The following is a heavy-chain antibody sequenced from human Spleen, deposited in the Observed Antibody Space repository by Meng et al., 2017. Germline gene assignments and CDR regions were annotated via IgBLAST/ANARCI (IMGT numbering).Heavy chain of an antibody. CDR1: CGSIGSSNW. V-gene: IGHV4-4*02. CDR3: ARLILDSSGYYYIMDY. D-gene: IGHD3-22*01. Sequence: GRLQDAGHGPVNSARTPLLTGGVLCGSIGSSNWWTVVRQPPGKGLEWIGEIYHSGSTTYSPSLKSRVTLSVDKSKNQFSLKLRSVTAADTAVYYCARLILDSSGYYYIMDYWGQGTLVTVSS. J-gene: IGHJ4*02. CDR2: IYHSGST.